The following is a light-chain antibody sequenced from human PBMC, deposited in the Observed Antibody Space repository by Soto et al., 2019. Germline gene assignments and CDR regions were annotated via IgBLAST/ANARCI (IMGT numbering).Light chain of an antibody. CDR1: QSISSY. J-gene: IGKJ5*01. CDR2: AAS. Sequence: DIPLTQSPSSLSASVGDRVTITCRASQSISSYLNWYQQKPGKAPKLLIYAASSLQSGVPSRFSGSGSGTDFTLTISSLQPEDFATYYCQQSYSTPHTFGQGTRLENK. CDR3: QQSYSTPHT. V-gene: IGKV1-39*01.